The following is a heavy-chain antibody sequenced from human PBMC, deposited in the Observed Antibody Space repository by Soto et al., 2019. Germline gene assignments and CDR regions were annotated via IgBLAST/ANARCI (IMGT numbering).Heavy chain of an antibody. CDR3: ASLPYSSGWWFDP. CDR2: IYPGDSDT. Sequence: PGESLKISCKGSGYSFTSYWIGWVRQMPGKGLEWMGIIYPGDSDTRYSPSFQGQVTISADKSISTAYLQWSSLKASDIAMYYCASLPYSSGWWFDPWGQGTLVTVSS. CDR1: GYSFTSYW. V-gene: IGHV5-51*01. D-gene: IGHD6-19*01. J-gene: IGHJ5*02.